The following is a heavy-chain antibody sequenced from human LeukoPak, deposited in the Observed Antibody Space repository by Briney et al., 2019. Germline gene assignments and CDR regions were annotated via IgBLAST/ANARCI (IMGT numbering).Heavy chain of an antibody. CDR2: IYTSGST. CDR1: GGSISSYC. Sequence: SETLSLTCTVSGGSISSYCWGWIWKPAGKVLEWIGRIYTSGSTNYNPSLKSRVTMSVDTSKNQFSLKLSSVTAADTAVYYCARDHDAFDIWGQGTMVTVSS. CDR3: ARDHDAFDI. V-gene: IGHV4-4*07. J-gene: IGHJ3*02.